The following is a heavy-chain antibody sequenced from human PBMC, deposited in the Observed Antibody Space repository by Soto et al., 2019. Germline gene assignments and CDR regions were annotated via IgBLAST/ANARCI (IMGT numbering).Heavy chain of an antibody. CDR2: IVVGSGNT. V-gene: IGHV1-58*01. Sequence: SVKVSCKASGFTFTSSAVEWVRQARGQRLEWIGWIVVGSGNTNYAQKFQERVTITRDMSTSTAYMELSSLRSEDTAVYYCAADSITIPSYYYHYGMAVWGQGTTVTVSS. CDR3: AADSITIPSYYYHYGMAV. CDR1: GFTFTSSA. D-gene: IGHD3-3*01. J-gene: IGHJ6*02.